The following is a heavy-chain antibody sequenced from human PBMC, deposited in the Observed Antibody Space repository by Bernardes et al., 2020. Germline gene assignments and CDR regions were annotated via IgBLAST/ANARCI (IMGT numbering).Heavy chain of an antibody. V-gene: IGHV4-59*01. D-gene: IGHD3-22*01. CDR1: GGSISSYY. J-gene: IGHJ3*02. CDR2: IHYSGST. CDR3: ARRRWLSTAFDI. Sequence: SETLSLTCTVSGGSISSYYWSWIRQPPGKGLEWIGYIHYSGSTNYNPSLKSRVTISVDTSKNQFSLKLSSVTAADTAVYYCARRRWLSTAFDIWGQGTMVTVSS.